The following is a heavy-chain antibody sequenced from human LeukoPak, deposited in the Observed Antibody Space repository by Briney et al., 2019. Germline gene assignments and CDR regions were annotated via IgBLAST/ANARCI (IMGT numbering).Heavy chain of an antibody. CDR3: ARIYTDYGDYVSDT. V-gene: IGHV2-26*01. J-gene: IGHJ5*02. CDR2: IFSDDEK. Sequence: SGPVLVKPTETLTLTCTVSGFSLSNARMGVSWIRQPPGKALEWLAHIFSDDEKSYSTSLKSRLTISKDTSKSQVVLTMTNMDPVDTATYYCARIYTDYGDYVSDTWGQGTLVTVSS. CDR1: GFSLSNARMG. D-gene: IGHD4-17*01.